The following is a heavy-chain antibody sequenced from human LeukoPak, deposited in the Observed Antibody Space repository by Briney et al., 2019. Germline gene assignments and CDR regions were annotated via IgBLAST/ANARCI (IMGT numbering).Heavy chain of an antibody. D-gene: IGHD5-18*01. J-gene: IGHJ4*02. V-gene: IGHV3-7*01. CDR1: GLTFSSSW. CDR2: INPDGNKK. Sequence: GGSLRLSCAVSGLTFSSSWMDWVRQAPGKGLEWVASINPDGNKKYSADSVKGRFTISRDNAENSLCLQMNSLRVEDTAFYYCARDLAYSRLDYWGQGMLVTVSS. CDR3: ARDLAYSRLDY.